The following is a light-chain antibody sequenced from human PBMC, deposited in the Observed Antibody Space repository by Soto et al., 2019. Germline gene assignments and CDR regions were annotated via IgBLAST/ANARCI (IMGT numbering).Light chain of an antibody. CDR1: QSVTTY. V-gene: IGKV3-20*01. CDR2: DAS. CDR3: QQYGSSGT. J-gene: IGKJ1*01. Sequence: ESVLTQYPATLSLSLGERANISCRASQSVTTYLAWYQQKPGQAPRLLIYDASDRATGIPDRFSGSGSGTDFTLTISRLEPEDFAVYYCQQYGSSGTFAQGTKVDI.